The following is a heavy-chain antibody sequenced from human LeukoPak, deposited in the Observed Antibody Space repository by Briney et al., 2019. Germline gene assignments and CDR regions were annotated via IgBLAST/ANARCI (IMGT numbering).Heavy chain of an antibody. V-gene: IGHV5-51*01. J-gene: IGHJ4*02. CDR2: IYPRDSDT. D-gene: IGHD6-13*01. CDR1: GYSFISSW. CDR3: AIHGWGSSWTSLPDY. Sequence: GESLKISCKVSGYSFISSWIGWVRQTPGKGLEWMGIIYPRDSDTRHSPSFQGQVTISADRSISTAYLQWSSLKASDIAMYYCAIHGWGSSWTSLPDYWGQGTLVTVSS.